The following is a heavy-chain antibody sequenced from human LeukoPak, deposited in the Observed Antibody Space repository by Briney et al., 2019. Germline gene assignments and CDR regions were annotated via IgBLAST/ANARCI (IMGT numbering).Heavy chain of an antibody. CDR3: AKDPERYYYYGMDV. Sequence: GRSLRLSCAASGFTFDDYAMHWVRQAPGKGLEWVSGISWNSGSIGHADSVKGRFTISRDNAKNSLYLQMNSLRAEDTALYYCAKDPERYYYYGMDVWGQGTTVTVSS. CDR1: GFTFDDYA. CDR2: ISWNSGSI. D-gene: IGHD1-1*01. J-gene: IGHJ6*02. V-gene: IGHV3-9*01.